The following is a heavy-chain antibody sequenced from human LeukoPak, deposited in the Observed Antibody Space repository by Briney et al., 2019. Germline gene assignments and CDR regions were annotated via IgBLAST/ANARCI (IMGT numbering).Heavy chain of an antibody. Sequence: PGGSLRLSCAVSGINFRGYWMSWVRQAPGKGLERVANTKQDGSEKYYVDSVKGRFTISRDNAKNSLYLEMNSLRVEDMAVYYCGRDLGHPGYDLYDYWGQGTLVTVSS. D-gene: IGHD5-12*01. CDR2: TKQDGSEK. CDR3: GRDLGHPGYDLYDY. CDR1: GINFRGYW. V-gene: IGHV3-7*01. J-gene: IGHJ4*02.